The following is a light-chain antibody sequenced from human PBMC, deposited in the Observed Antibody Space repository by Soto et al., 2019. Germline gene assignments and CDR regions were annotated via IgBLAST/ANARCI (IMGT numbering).Light chain of an antibody. CDR3: QSYDSSLSGSDVI. V-gene: IGLV1-40*01. CDR2: ANT. J-gene: IGLJ2*01. CDR1: SSNIGADYD. Sequence: QSVLTQPPSVSGAPGQRVTISCTVSSSNIGADYDVHWYQHLPGSAPKLLIYANTKRPSGVPDRFSASKSGTSASLAITGLQAADEPVYYCQSYDSSLSGSDVIFGGGTQLTVL.